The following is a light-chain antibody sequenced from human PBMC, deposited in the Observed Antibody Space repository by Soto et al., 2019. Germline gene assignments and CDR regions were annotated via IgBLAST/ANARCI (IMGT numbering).Light chain of an antibody. CDR3: QQRNIWPPVT. CDR2: DAS. Sequence: TVSTHSPATLSFSPGEIATLSCRASQSVSTYLAWYQQKPCQAPRLLIYDASNRVTGIPARFSGSGSGTDFTLTISSLEPEDSAIYYCQQRNIWPPVTFGQGTRLEI. CDR1: QSVSTY. V-gene: IGKV3-11*01. J-gene: IGKJ5*01.